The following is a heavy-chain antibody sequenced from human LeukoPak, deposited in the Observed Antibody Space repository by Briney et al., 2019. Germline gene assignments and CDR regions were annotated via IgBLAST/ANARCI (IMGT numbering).Heavy chain of an antibody. J-gene: IGHJ5*02. V-gene: IGHV4-59*08. CDR1: GGSISSYY. CDR3: ARRSYGDYWFDP. Sequence: SETLSLTCTVSGGSISSYYWSWIRQPPGKGLKWIGYIYYSGSTNYNPSLKSRVTISVDTSKNQFSLKLSSVTAADTAVYYCARRSYGDYWFDPWGQGTLVTVSS. D-gene: IGHD4-17*01. CDR2: IYYSGST.